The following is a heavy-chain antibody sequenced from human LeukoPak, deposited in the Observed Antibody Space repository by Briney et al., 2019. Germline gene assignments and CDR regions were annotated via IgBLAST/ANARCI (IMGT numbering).Heavy chain of an antibody. CDR3: AREEGYYYDSSGYDY. J-gene: IGHJ4*02. D-gene: IGHD3-22*01. CDR1: GGSISSSSYY. CDR2: IYYSGST. V-gene: IGHV4-39*07. Sequence: PSETLSLTCTVPGGSISSSSYYWGWIRQPPGKGLEWIGSIYYSGSTYYNPSLKSRVTISVDTSKNQFSLKLSSVTAADTAVYYCAREEGYYYDSSGYDYWGQGTLVTVSS.